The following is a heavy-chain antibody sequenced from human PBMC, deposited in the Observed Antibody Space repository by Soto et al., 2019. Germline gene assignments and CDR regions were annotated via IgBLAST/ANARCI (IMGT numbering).Heavy chain of an antibody. CDR2: ISSTGVTS. V-gene: IGHV3-23*01. CDR1: GFTFIYYD. CDR3: TDPVPAATHYDYYNRDV. Sequence: EVQLLETGGGLAQPGGSLRLSCVASGFTFIYYDMGWVRQAPGKGLEWASTISSTGVTSYYAGSVKGRFTIYRDNFKNTRLLQMNSLRAEDTVVYYGTDPVPAATHYDYYNRDVLGQGTTVTVSS. J-gene: IGHJ6*02. D-gene: IGHD2-2*01.